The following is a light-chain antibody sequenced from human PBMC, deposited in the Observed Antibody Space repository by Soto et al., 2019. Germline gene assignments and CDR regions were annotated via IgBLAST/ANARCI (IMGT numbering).Light chain of an antibody. CDR1: QSISRW. CDR2: GAS. V-gene: IGKV1-5*01. CDR3: QQYNSYPVT. J-gene: IGKJ5*01. Sequence: SQSISRWLAWSQQKPGKAPQLLIYGASTLESRVPSRFSGSGSGTEFTLTISSLQPDDFATYFCQQYNSYPVTFAQGTRLEIK.